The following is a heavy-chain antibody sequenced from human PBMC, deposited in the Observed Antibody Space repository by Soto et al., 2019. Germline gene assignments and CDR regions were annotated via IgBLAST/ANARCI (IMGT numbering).Heavy chain of an antibody. CDR2: INHSGST. CDR3: ARGPPHCSSTSCYISPRAFDI. D-gene: IGHD2-2*02. V-gene: IGHV4-34*01. CDR1: GGSFSGYY. Sequence: SETLSLTCAVYGGSFSGYYWSWIRQPPGKGLEWIGEINHSGSTNYNPSLKSRVTISVDTSKNQFSLKLSSVTAADTAVYYCARGPPHCSSTSCYISPRAFDIWGQGTMVTVSS. J-gene: IGHJ3*02.